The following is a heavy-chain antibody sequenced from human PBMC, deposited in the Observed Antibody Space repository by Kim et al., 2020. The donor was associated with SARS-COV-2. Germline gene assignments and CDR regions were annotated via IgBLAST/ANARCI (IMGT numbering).Heavy chain of an antibody. D-gene: IGHD1-26*01. CDR2: K. Sequence: KYYTDYVGGRFTIPRDNSKNTLYLQMNSLGAEDTAVYYCAKGRGSYDYFDYWGQGTLVTVSS. J-gene: IGHJ4*02. CDR3: AKGRGSYDYFDY. V-gene: IGHV3-30*02.